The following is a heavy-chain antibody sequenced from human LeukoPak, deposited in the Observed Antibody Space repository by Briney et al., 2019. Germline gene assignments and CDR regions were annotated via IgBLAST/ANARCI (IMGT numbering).Heavy chain of an antibody. CDR1: GDSISGYF. CDR2: IYYRRDT. CDR3: ARASTVTTVDV. J-gene: IGHJ6*04. V-gene: IGHV4-59*01. Sequence: SETLSLTCTVSGDSISGYFWTWIRQPPGKGLEWIGYIYYRRDTNYNPSLKSRVTISVDTSKNQFSLELSSVTTADTAVYYCARASTVTTVDVWGTGTTVTVSS. D-gene: IGHD4-17*01.